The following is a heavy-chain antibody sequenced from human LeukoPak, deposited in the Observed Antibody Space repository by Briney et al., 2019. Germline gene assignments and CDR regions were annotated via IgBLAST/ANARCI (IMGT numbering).Heavy chain of an antibody. CDR1: GFTFSSYS. Sequence: GGSLRLSCAASGFTFSSYSMNWVRQAPGKGLEWVSSISSSSSYIYYADSVKGRLTISRDNAKNSLYLQMNSLRAEDTAVYYCARRRSLYYFDYWGQGTLVTVSS. CDR3: ARRRSLYYFDY. CDR2: ISSSSSYI. J-gene: IGHJ4*02. V-gene: IGHV3-21*01.